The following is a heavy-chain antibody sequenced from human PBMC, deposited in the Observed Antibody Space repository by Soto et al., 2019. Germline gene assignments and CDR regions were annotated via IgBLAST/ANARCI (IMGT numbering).Heavy chain of an antibody. CDR1: GGSISSGVQY. Sequence: PSETLSLTCTVSGGSISSGVQYWSWIRQYPGKGLEWIGYIYYSGSTYYNPSLKSRVTISLDTSKNQFSLNLSSVTAADTAVYYCARTYYYDSGSYPFDCWGQGTLVTVSS. V-gene: IGHV4-31*03. CDR3: ARTYYYDSGSYPFDC. CDR2: IYYSGST. J-gene: IGHJ4*02. D-gene: IGHD3-10*01.